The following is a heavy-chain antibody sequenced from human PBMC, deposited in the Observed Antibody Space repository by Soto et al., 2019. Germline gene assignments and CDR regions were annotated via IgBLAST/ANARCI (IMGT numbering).Heavy chain of an antibody. Sequence: GGSLRLSCAASGFTFDDYAMHWVRQAPGKGLEWVSGISWNSGSIGYADSVKGRFTISRDNAKNSLYLQMNSLRAEDTALYYCAKDTGNWNYVDYWGQGTLGIVS. J-gene: IGHJ4*02. CDR2: ISWNSGSI. V-gene: IGHV3-9*01. D-gene: IGHD1-20*01. CDR3: AKDTGNWNYVDY. CDR1: GFTFDDYA.